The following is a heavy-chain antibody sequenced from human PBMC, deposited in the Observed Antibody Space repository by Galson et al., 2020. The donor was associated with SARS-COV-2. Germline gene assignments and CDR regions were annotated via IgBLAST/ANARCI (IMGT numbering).Heavy chain of an antibody. CDR1: GFSFSSYA. D-gene: IGHD1-26*01. Sequence: GGSLRLSCAASGFSFSSYAMSWVRQAPGKGLEWVSPISGSGGSIYYADSVRGRFTISRDNSKNTLYLQMSSLRAEDTAVYYCARRRQMGAGGIVRPYAMDVWGQGTTVTVSS. CDR2: ISGSGGSI. CDR3: ARRRQMGAGGIVRPYAMDV. J-gene: IGHJ6*02. V-gene: IGHV3-23*01.